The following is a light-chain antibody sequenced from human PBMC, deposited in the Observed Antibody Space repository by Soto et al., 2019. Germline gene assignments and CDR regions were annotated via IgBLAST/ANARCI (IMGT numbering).Light chain of an antibody. J-gene: IGLJ1*01. CDR2: EVS. CDR1: SSDVGGYNY. CDR3: ISYTSSTAYV. V-gene: IGLV2-14*01. Sequence: QSALTQPASVSGSPGQSITISSTGTSSDVGGYNYISWYQLHPGKAPKLIIYEVSNRPSGVSNRFSGSKSGNTASLTISGLQAEDEADYYCISYTSSTAYVFGTGTKLTVL.